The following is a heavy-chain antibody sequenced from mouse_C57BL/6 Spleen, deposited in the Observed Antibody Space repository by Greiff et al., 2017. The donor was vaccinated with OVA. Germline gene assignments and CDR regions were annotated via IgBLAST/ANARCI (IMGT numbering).Heavy chain of an antibody. J-gene: IGHJ4*01. V-gene: IGHV5-9-1*02. CDR2: ISSGGDYI. Sequence: EVKLVESGEGLVKPGGSLKLSCASSGFTFSSYAMSWVRQTPEKRLEWVAYISSGGDYIYYADTVKGRFTISRDNARNTLYLQMSSLKSEDTAMYYCTRDRSMIRAGYYAMDYWGQGTSVTVSS. CDR1: GFTFSSYA. D-gene: IGHD2-12*01. CDR3: TRDRSMIRAGYYAMDY.